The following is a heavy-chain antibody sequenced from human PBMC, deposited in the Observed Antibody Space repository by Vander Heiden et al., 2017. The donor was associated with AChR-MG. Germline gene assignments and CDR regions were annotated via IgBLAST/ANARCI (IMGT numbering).Heavy chain of an antibody. CDR2: ISDDGSSK. CDR1: GFALSRFA. CDR3: ARDRLTATTSFDY. D-gene: IGHD4-17*01. J-gene: IGHJ4*02. V-gene: IGHV3-30-3*01. Sequence: QVQPVESGGGVVQPGKSLRLSCITSGFALSRFAVHWVRQAPGKGLGWVAVISDDGSSKYYADSVKGRCTISRDNSKKAVDLQMNSLRAEDSAVYYCARDRLTATTSFDYWGQGTLGTVSS.